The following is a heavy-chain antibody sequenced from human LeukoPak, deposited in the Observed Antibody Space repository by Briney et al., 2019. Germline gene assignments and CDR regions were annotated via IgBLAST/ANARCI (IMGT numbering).Heavy chain of an antibody. D-gene: IGHD3-22*01. Sequence: PGGSLRLSCAASGFTVSSNYMSWVRQAPGKGLEWVSAISGSGGSAYYADSVKGRFTISRDNSKNTLYLQMNSLRAEDTAVYYCAKRGTDYYDSSGYYLIDYWGQGTLVTVSS. J-gene: IGHJ4*02. CDR2: ISGSGGSA. CDR1: GFTVSSNY. CDR3: AKRGTDYYDSSGYYLIDY. V-gene: IGHV3-23*01.